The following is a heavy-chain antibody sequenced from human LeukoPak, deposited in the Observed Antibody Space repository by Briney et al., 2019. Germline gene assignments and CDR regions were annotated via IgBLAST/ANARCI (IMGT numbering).Heavy chain of an antibody. V-gene: IGHV4-59*08. D-gene: IGHD6-6*01. J-gene: IGHJ4*02. CDR2: IHYTGGT. Sequence: PSETLSLTCSVSGGSISSLCWSWIRQPPGKGLEWIGYIHYTGGTNYNPSLKSRVTMFVDMSKNQFSLRLSSVTAADTAVYYCARHRAYSSSSPFDYWGQGTLVTVSS. CDR1: GGSISSLC. CDR3: ARHRAYSSSSPFDY.